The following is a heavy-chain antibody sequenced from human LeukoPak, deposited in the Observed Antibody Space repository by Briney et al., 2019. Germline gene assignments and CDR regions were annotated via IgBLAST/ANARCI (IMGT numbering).Heavy chain of an antibody. CDR3: AKDIAGDRWYFDL. Sequence: GGSLRLSCAASGFTFSSYSMNWVRQAPGKGLEWVSYISSSSSTIYYADSVKGRFTISRDNSKNTLYLQMNSLRAEDTAVYYCAKDIAGDRWYFDLWGRGTLVTVSS. CDR2: ISSSSSTI. D-gene: IGHD7-27*01. V-gene: IGHV3-48*01. J-gene: IGHJ2*01. CDR1: GFTFSSYS.